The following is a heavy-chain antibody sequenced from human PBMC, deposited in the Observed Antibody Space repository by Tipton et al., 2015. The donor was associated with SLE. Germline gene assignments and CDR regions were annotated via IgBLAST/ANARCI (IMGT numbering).Heavy chain of an antibody. J-gene: IGHJ6*03. CDR3: ARERAVAGDYSYMDV. CDR1: GGSISSHY. CDR2: ISTSGST. Sequence: TLSLTCTVSGGSISSHYWSWIRQPPGRGLEWIGYISTSGSTFYNPSLKSRVTISIDTSKKQFSLNLSSVTAADTAVYYCARERAVAGDYSYMDVWGKGTTVTVSS. V-gene: IGHV4-4*08. D-gene: IGHD6-19*01.